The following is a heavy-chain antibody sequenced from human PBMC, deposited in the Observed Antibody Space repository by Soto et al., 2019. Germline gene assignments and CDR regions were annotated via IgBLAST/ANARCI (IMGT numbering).Heavy chain of an antibody. CDR1: GGSISGYY. J-gene: IGHJ4*02. V-gene: IGHV4-59*08. Sequence: PSETLSLTCSISGGSISGYYGSWIRQPPGKGLEWIAYISYSGHTHYSPSLESRATISVDTSKNQFSLKLTSMTAADTAVYYCARQKAMGATFFDFWGQGALVTVSS. D-gene: IGHD1-26*01. CDR2: ISYSGHT. CDR3: ARQKAMGATFFDF.